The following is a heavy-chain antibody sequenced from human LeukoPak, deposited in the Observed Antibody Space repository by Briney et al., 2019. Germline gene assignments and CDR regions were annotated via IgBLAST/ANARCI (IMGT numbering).Heavy chain of an antibody. V-gene: IGHV3-21*01. J-gene: IGHJ4*02. CDR1: GFTFNNYA. D-gene: IGHD5-24*01. Sequence: GGSLRLSCAASGFTFNNYAMNWVRQAQGKGLEWVSSISGSGGNTYYADSVKGRFTISRDNAKNSLFLQMNSLRAEDTAVYYCAREGDGYNSPIDYWGQGTLVTVSS. CDR3: AREGDGYNSPIDY. CDR2: ISGSGGNT.